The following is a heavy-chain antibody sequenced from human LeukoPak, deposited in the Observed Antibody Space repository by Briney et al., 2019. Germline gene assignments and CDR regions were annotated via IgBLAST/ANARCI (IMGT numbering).Heavy chain of an antibody. Sequence: GGSLRLSCAASGFTFSSYAMSWVRQAPGKGLEWVSVISGSGGSTYYADSVKGRFTISRDNSQNTLYLQMSSLRVDDTAIYYCAKGARVTTRSWFDPWGQGTLVTVSS. D-gene: IGHD4-17*01. V-gene: IGHV3-23*01. J-gene: IGHJ5*02. CDR3: AKGARVTTRSWFDP. CDR1: GFTFSSYA. CDR2: ISGSGGST.